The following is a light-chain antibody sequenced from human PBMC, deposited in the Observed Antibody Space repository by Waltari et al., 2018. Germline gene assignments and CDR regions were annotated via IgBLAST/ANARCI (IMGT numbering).Light chain of an antibody. J-gene: IGLJ1*01. CDR3: GSYTSSGTLYD. CDR2: DDD. Sequence: SSVLTQPPSVSVAPGQTATITCGGNNIGSKSVHWYQQKPGKAPVLGVYDDDVRPPGIPERISGSNSANTASLTISGLQAEDEADYYCGSYTSSGTLYDFGTGTKVSVL. CDR1: NIGSKS. V-gene: IGLV3-21*02.